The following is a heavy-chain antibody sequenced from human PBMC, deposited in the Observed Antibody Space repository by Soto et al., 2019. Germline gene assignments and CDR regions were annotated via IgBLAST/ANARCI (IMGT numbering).Heavy chain of an antibody. CDR3: AKDGYQIVPATADYYYYMDV. CDR1: GFTFDDYA. CDR2: ISWNSGSI. J-gene: IGHJ6*03. V-gene: IGHV3-9*01. D-gene: IGHD2-2*01. Sequence: EVQLVESGGGLVQPGRSLRLSCAASGFTFDDYAMHWVRQAPGKGLEWVSGISWNSGSIGYADSVKGRFTISRDNAKNSLYLQMNSLRAEDTALYYCAKDGYQIVPATADYYYYMDVWGKGTTVTVSS.